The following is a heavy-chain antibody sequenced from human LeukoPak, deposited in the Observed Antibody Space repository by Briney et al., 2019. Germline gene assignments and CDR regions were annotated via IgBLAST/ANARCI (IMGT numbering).Heavy chain of an antibody. CDR3: ARDLYGFGPLFGRAFDI. D-gene: IGHD3-10*01. CDR1: GGSISSGSYY. Sequence: SETLSLTCTVSGGSISSGSYYWSWIRQPAGKGLEWIGRIYTSGSTNYNPSLKSRVTISVDTSKNQFSLKLSSVTAADTAVYYCARDLYGFGPLFGRAFDIWGQGTMVTVSS. V-gene: IGHV4-61*02. CDR2: IYTSGST. J-gene: IGHJ3*02.